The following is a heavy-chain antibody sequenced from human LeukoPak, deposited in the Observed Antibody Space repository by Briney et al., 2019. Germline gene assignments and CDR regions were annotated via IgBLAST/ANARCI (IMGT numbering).Heavy chain of an antibody. J-gene: IGHJ3*02. Sequence: PGGSLRLSCAASGFTFSSYWMSWVRQAPGKGLEWVANIKQDGSEKYYVDSVKGRFTISRDNAKNSLYLQMNSLRAEDTAVYYWASGGGATRSGYAFDMWGQGTLVTVSS. CDR1: GFTFSSYW. D-gene: IGHD1-26*01. V-gene: IGHV3-7*01. CDR2: IKQDGSEK. CDR3: ASGGGATRSGYAFDM.